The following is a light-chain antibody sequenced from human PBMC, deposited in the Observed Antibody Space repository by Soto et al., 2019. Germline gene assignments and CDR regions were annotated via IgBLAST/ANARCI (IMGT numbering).Light chain of an antibody. CDR2: KAS. CDR3: QQYNSYPWT. J-gene: IGKJ1*01. Sequence: DIQMTQSPSTLSASVGDRVTITCRASESISTWLAWYQQKPREAPKLLIYKASSLASGVPSRFSGSGSGTEFTLTISSLQPDDFATYYCQQYNSYPWTFGQGTKV. V-gene: IGKV1-5*03. CDR1: ESISTW.